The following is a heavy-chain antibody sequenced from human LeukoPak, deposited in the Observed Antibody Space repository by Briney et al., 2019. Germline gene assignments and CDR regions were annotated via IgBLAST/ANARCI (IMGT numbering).Heavy chain of an antibody. CDR1: GFTVSSNY. Sequence: GGSLRLSCAASGFTVSSNYMSWVRQAPGKGLECVSVIYAGGSTYYADSVKGRFTISRDNSKNTLYLQMNSLRAEDTAVYYCARALSYYYYMDVWGKGTTVTISS. V-gene: IGHV3-66*01. CDR3: ARALSYYYYMDV. CDR2: IYAGGST. J-gene: IGHJ6*03.